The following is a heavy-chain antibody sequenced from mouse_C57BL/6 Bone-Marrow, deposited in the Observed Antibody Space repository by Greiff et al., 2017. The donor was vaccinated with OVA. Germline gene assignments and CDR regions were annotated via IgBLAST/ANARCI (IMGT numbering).Heavy chain of an antibody. Sequence: EVHLVESGGGLVKPGGSLKLSCAASGFTFSSYAMSWVRQTPEKRLEWVATISDGGSYTYYPDNVKGRFTISRDNAKNNLYLQMSHRKSEDTAMYYCARVHYDSPYYFDYWGQGTTLTVSS. J-gene: IGHJ2*01. CDR1: GFTFSSYA. V-gene: IGHV5-4*01. CDR2: ISDGGSYT. D-gene: IGHD1-1*01. CDR3: ARVHYDSPYYFDY.